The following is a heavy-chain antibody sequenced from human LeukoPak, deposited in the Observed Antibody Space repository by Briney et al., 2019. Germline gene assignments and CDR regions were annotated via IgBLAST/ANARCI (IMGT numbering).Heavy chain of an antibody. J-gene: IGHJ6*02. CDR3: ARYRGYGMDV. D-gene: IGHD1-26*01. CDR2: IKEGGSAK. V-gene: IGHV3-7*04. Sequence: GGSLRLSCAAAGFTFSSYCMAWVRQAPGKGLEWVANIKEGGSAKYYVDSVRGRFTISRDNAKNSLYLQMNSLRAEDTAVYYCARYRGYGMDVWGQGTTVTVSS. CDR1: GFTFSSYC.